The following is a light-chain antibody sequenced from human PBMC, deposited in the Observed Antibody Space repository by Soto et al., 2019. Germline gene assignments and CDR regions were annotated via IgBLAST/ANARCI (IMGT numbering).Light chain of an antibody. Sequence: QSALTQPPSASGPPGQRVTISCSGSSSNIGSNTVNWYQQLPGTAPELLVYSNNQRPSGVPDRFSGSKSGTSASLAISGLQSEDEADYYCAAWDDSLNGHVVFGGGTKVTVL. V-gene: IGLV1-44*01. J-gene: IGLJ2*01. CDR2: SNN. CDR3: AAWDDSLNGHVV. CDR1: SSNIGSNT.